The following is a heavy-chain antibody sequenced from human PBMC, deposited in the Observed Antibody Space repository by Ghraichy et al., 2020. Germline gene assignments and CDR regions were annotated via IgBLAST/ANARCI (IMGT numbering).Heavy chain of an antibody. V-gene: IGHV1-2*02. Sequence: ASVKVSCKASGYTFTGYYMHWVRQAPGQGLEWMGWINPNSGGTNYAQKFQGRVTMTRDTSISTAYMELSRLRSDDTAVYYCARDLRTVITFGGVQYGMDVWGQGTTVTVSS. CDR2: INPNSGGT. CDR1: GYTFTGYY. J-gene: IGHJ6*02. CDR3: ARDLRTVITFGGVQYGMDV. D-gene: IGHD3-16*01.